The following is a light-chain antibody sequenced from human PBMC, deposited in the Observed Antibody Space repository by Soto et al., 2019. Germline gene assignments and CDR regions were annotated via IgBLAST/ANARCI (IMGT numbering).Light chain of an antibody. Sequence: DIQITHSPSSLSASVVDRVTITCLASQCVRNDLSWYQQKAGKAPKRLIYAASSLHSGVPSRFSGSGSGTAFTLTITSLQPEDIATYYCQQANSFPLTFGQGTRLEIK. CDR3: QQANSFPLT. J-gene: IGKJ5*01. CDR1: QCVRND. CDR2: AAS. V-gene: IGKV1-17*01.